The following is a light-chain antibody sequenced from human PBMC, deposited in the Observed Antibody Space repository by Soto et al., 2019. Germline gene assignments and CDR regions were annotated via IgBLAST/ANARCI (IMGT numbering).Light chain of an antibody. Sequence: DIPMTQSPSTLSASVGDRVTITCRASQSISLWLAWYQQKPGKAPKLLIYDASTLESGVPPRFSGSGSGTEFTLTIISLQPDDFATYYCQQYNSYPYPFGQGTKLEIK. CDR2: DAS. CDR3: QQYNSYPYP. J-gene: IGKJ2*01. V-gene: IGKV1-5*01. CDR1: QSISLW.